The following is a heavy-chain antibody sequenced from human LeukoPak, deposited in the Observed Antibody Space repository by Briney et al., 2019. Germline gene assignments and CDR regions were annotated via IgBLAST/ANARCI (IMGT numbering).Heavy chain of an antibody. V-gene: IGHV3-64D*09. J-gene: IGHJ3*02. Sequence: GGSLRLSCSASGFTFSSYAMHWVRQAPGKGLEYVSAISSNGGSTYYADSVKGRFTISRDNSKNTLDLQMSSLRVEDTAVYYCARDQWLLRGGDHDAFDIWGQGTMVTVSS. CDR2: ISSNGGST. CDR3: ARDQWLLRGGDHDAFDI. CDR1: GFTFSSYA. D-gene: IGHD6-19*01.